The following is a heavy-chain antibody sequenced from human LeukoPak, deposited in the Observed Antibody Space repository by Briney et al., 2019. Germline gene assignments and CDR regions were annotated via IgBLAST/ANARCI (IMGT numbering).Heavy chain of an antibody. CDR1: GGSISSGGYY. CDR2: IYHSGST. Sequence: SETLSLTCTVSGGSISSGGYYWSWIRQPPGKGLEWIGYIYHSGSTYYNPSLKSRVTISVDRSKNQFSLKLSSVTAADTAVYYCARVGSSSWYSGDAFDIWGQGTMVTVSS. V-gene: IGHV4-30-2*01. J-gene: IGHJ3*02. CDR3: ARVGSSSWYSGDAFDI. D-gene: IGHD6-13*01.